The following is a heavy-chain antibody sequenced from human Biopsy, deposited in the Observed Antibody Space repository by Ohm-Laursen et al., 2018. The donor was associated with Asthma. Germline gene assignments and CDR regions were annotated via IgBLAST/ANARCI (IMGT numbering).Heavy chain of an antibody. CDR2: IPQGGAT. CDR3: ASGPQWSGLDV. D-gene: IGHD2-8*01. V-gene: IGHV4-34*01. J-gene: IGHJ6*02. Sequence: SETLSLTCTYRGSFRGYVCTWIRQPPGKGLEWIGAIPQGGATTFNPSLKSRVTISIDPSKSQLSLRLTSMTAADTTVYYCASGPQWSGLDVWGQGTTVTVSS. CDR1: RGSFRGYV.